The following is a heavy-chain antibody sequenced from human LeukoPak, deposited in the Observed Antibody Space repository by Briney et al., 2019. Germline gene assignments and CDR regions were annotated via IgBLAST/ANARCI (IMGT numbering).Heavy chain of an antibody. V-gene: IGHV4-59*01. CDR3: ARGAEYFQP. Sequence: PSETLSVTCTVSGGSISTYYWSWIRQPPGKGLEWIGYIYSTGTTDYNPSLESRVTISVDKSKNQFSLNLSSVTAANTAVYYCARGAEYFQPWGQGALVTVSS. CDR1: GGSISTYY. CDR2: IYSTGTT. J-gene: IGHJ1*01.